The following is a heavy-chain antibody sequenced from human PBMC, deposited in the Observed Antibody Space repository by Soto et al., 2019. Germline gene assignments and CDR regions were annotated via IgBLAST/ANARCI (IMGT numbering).Heavy chain of an antibody. D-gene: IGHD3-22*01. V-gene: IGHV3-53*01. CDR2: IYSGGGT. Sequence: EVQLVESGGGLIQPGGSLRLSCAASGFTVSSNYMSWVRQAPGKGLEWVSVIYSGGGTYYADSVKGRFTISRDNSKNTLYLQMNSLRAEDTAVYYCARELHHHSSGYTGYAFALWGQGTMVTVSS. CDR1: GFTVSSNY. J-gene: IGHJ3*01. CDR3: ARELHHHSSGYTGYAFAL.